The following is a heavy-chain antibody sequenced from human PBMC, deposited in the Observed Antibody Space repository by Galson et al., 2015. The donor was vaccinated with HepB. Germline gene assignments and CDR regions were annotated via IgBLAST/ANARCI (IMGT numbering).Heavy chain of an antibody. D-gene: IGHD4-17*01. V-gene: IGHV7-4-1*02. J-gene: IGHJ5*02. CDR3: ARETPPITVSKGRNWFDP. Sequence: SVKVSCKAPGYTFTSYAMNWVRQAPGQGLEWMGWINTNTGNPTYAQGFTGRFVFSLDTSVSTAYLQISSLKAEDTAVYYCARETPPITVSKGRNWFDPWGQGTLVTVSS. CDR2: INTNTGNP. CDR1: GYTFTSYA.